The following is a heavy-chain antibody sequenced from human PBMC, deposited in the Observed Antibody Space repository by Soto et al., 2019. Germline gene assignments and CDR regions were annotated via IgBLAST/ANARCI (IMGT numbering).Heavy chain of an antibody. Sequence: GGSLRLSCSASRFTFSNYAIHWVRQASGNGLEYVSAISSNGGSTDYADSVKGRFTIFRDNSKNTLYLQMSSLRAEDTAVYYCVKGSGYDFDYWGQGTLVTVSS. CDR2: ISSNGGST. J-gene: IGHJ4*02. D-gene: IGHD5-12*01. V-gene: IGHV3-64D*06. CDR3: VKGSGYDFDY. CDR1: RFTFSNYA.